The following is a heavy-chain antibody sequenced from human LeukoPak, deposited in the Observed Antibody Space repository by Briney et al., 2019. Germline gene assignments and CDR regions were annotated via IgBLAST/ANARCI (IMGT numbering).Heavy chain of an antibody. CDR3: AKENGYKTTHFDY. V-gene: IGHV3-23*01. J-gene: IGHJ4*02. CDR1: GFSFSSYA. Sequence: GGSLRLSCVASGFSFSSYAMSWVRQAPGKGLEWVSTVSGSGGNRYYADSVKGRFTISRDNSRNTLYLQMSSLRAENTALYYCAKENGYKTTHFDYWGQGTLVTVSS. D-gene: IGHD5-24*01. CDR2: VSGSGGNR.